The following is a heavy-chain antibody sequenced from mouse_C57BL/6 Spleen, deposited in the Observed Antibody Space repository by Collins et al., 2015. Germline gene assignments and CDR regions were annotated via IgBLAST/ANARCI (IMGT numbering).Heavy chain of an antibody. V-gene: IGHV1-12*01. CDR3: ARGELVHYFDY. CDR1: GYTFTSYN. CDR2: IYPGNGDT. D-gene: IGHD4-1*01. J-gene: IGHJ2*01. Sequence: QAYLQQSGAELVRPGASVKMSCKASGYTFTSYNMHWVKQTPRQGLEWIGAIYPGNGDTSYNQKFKGKATLTVDKSSTTAYMQLTSLTSEDSAVYFCARGELVHYFDYWGQGTTLTVSS.